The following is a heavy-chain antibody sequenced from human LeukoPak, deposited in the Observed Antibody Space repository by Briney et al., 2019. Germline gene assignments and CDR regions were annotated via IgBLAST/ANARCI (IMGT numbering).Heavy chain of an antibody. D-gene: IGHD1-26*01. CDR1: GITVSSDY. Sequence: GGSLRLSCAASGITVSSDYMTWVRQPPGKGLEWVANINRDGSDKYYVDSVKGRFTISRDSAKNSLFLQMNSLRAEDTAVYYCARWSVGSDYWGQGTLVTVSS. CDR3: ARWSVGSDY. CDR2: INRDGSDK. J-gene: IGHJ4*02. V-gene: IGHV3-7*04.